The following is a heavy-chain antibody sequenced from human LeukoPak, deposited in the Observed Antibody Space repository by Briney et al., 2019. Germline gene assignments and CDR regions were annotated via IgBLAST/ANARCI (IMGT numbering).Heavy chain of an antibody. D-gene: IGHD3-10*01. CDR1: GYTFTSYG. V-gene: IGHV1-18*01. CDR3: ARRPRGSGSYPFDY. Sequence: ASVKVPCKASGYTFTSYGISWVRQAPGQGLEWMGWISAYNGNTNYAQKLQGRVTMTTDTSTSTAYMELSRLRSDDTAVYYCARRPRGSGSYPFDYWGQGTLVTVSS. CDR2: ISAYNGNT. J-gene: IGHJ4*02.